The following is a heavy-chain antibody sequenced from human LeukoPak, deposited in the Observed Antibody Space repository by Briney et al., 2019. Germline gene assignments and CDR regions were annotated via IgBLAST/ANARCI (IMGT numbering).Heavy chain of an antibody. D-gene: IGHD3-3*01. Sequence: SEALSLTCTVSGGSISSYYWSWIRQPPGKGLEWIGYIYYSGSTDYNPSLKSRVTISVDTSKNQFSLKLSSVTAADTAVYYCARARSYDFWSGYSPAFDYWGQGPWSPSPQ. CDR1: GGSISSYY. J-gene: IGHJ4*02. CDR2: IYYSGST. CDR3: ARARSYDFWSGYSPAFDY. V-gene: IGHV4-59*01.